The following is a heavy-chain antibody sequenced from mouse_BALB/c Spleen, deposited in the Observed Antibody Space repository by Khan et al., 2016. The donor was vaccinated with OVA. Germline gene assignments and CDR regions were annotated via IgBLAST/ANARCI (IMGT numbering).Heavy chain of an antibody. CDR1: GYTFTDYA. V-gene: IGHV1S137*01. CDR3: ARPAYDGYYDD. J-gene: IGHJ2*01. CDR2: ISTYSGST. D-gene: IGHD2-3*01. Sequence: QIQLVQSGPELVRPGVSVKISCKGSGYTFTDYAMYWVKQSHAKSLEWIGLISTYSGSTNYNQKFKGKATLTVDKSSSTAYMELARLTSEDSAISYCARPAYDGYYDDWGQGTTVTVSS.